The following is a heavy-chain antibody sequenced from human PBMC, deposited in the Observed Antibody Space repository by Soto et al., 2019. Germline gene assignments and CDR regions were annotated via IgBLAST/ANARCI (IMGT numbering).Heavy chain of an antibody. J-gene: IGHJ4*02. CDR1: GYTFTSYY. V-gene: IGHV1-8*02. Sequence: ASVKVSCKASGYTFTSYYMHWVRQATGQGLEWMGWMNPNSGNTGYAQKFQGRVTMTRNTSISTAYMELSSLRSEDTAVYYCAAYSGYDLRYWGQGTLVTVSS. CDR3: AAYSGYDLRY. D-gene: IGHD5-12*01. CDR2: MNPNSGNT.